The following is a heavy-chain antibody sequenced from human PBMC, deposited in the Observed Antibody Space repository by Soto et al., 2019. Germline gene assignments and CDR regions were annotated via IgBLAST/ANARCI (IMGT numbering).Heavy chain of an antibody. CDR3: VAYYDILTGYPSLYNWFDP. CDR2: IYHSGST. Sequence: PSETLSLTCAVSGGSISSGGYSWSWTRQPPGKGLEWIGYIYHSGSTYYNPSLKSRVTISVDRSKNQFSLKLSSVTAADTAVYYCVAYYDILTGYPSLYNWFDPWGPGTLVTVSS. J-gene: IGHJ5*02. D-gene: IGHD3-9*01. CDR1: GGSISSGGYS. V-gene: IGHV4-30-2*01.